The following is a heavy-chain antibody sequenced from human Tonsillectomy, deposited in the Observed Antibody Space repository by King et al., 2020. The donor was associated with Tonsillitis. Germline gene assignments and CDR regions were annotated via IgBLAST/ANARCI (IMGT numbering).Heavy chain of an antibody. CDR3: EKDSGDFPHNPGNFPH. CDR2: ISYDGSNK. J-gene: IGHJ1*01. CDR1: GFTFSHYA. V-gene: IGHV3-30*18. Sequence: VQLVESGGGVVQPGRSLRLFCAASGFTFSHYAMHWVRQAPGKGLEWVAVISYDGSNKYNADSVKGRFTISRDNSKNTMYLQMNSLRAEDTAVYYCEKDSGDFPHNPGNFPHWGQGNLVTVSS. D-gene: IGHD4-17*01.